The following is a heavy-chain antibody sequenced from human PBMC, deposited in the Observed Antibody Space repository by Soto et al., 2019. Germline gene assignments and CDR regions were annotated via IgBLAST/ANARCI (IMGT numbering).Heavy chain of an antibody. CDR2: ISGSGGST. CDR1: GFTFRTYA. J-gene: IGHJ4*02. V-gene: IGHV3-23*01. Sequence: GGSLRLSCAASGFTFRTYAMNWVRQAPGKGLEWVSSISGSGGSTYYADSVKGRFTLSRDNSKNTLYLQMNSLRAEDTAVYYCAKDLGQWLLPDYWGQGTLVTVSS. D-gene: IGHD6-19*01. CDR3: AKDLGQWLLPDY.